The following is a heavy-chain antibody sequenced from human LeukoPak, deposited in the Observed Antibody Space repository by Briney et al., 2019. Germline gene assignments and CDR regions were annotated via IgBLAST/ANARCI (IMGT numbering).Heavy chain of an antibody. D-gene: IGHD6-19*01. Sequence: SETLSLTCTVSGGSISSYSWSWIRQPPGKGLEWIGYISVSGNTDYSPSLRSRVTISVATSKNQFSLKLTSVTAADTALYFCARQGSSAWSDFNYWGQGTPVTVSS. V-gene: IGHV4-59*08. CDR1: GGSISSYS. CDR2: ISVSGNT. J-gene: IGHJ4*02. CDR3: ARQGSSAWSDFNY.